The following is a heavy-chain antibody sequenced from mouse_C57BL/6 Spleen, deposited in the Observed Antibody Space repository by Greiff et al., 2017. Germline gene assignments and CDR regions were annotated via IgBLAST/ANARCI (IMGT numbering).Heavy chain of an antibody. CDR3: ARSITTRVATRAMDY. CDR2: IYPRSGNT. J-gene: IGHJ4*01. Sequence: QLQQSGAELARPGASVKLSCKASGYTFTSYGISWVKQRTGQGLEWIGEIYPRSGNTYYNEKFKGKATLTADKSSSTAYMELRILTSEDSAVYFCARSITTRVATRAMDYWGQGTSVTVSS. D-gene: IGHD1-1*01. CDR1: GYTFTSYG. V-gene: IGHV1-81*01.